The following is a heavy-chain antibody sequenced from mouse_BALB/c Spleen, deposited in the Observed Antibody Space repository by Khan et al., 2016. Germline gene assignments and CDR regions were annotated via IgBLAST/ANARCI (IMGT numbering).Heavy chain of an antibody. CDR3: ARFYYGSSYWYFDG. D-gene: IGHD1-1*01. CDR1: GYSITSDYA. J-gene: IGHJ1*01. V-gene: IGHV3-2*02. Sequence: EVQLQESGPGLVKPSQSLSLTCSVTGYSITSDYAWNWIRQFPGNKLEWMGYISYSGSTSYNPSLKSRISITRVTSKNQFFLQLNSVTAEDTATYYCARFYYGSSYWYFDGWGAGTTVTVSS. CDR2: ISYSGST.